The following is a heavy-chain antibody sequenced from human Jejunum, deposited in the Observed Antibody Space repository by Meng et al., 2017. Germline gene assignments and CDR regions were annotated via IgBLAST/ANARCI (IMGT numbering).Heavy chain of an antibody. J-gene: IGHJ5*02. CDR1: GFTFSSHE. CDR3: ARQMIPHSSGWYP. D-gene: IGHD6-19*01. V-gene: IGHV3-48*03. Sequence: GGSLRLSCAASGFTFSSHEMSWVRQAPGKGLEWVSYITSSGSTIYYADSVRGRFTISRDNAKNSLFLQMNSLRAEDTAVYYCARQMIPHSSGWYPWGQGTLVTVSS. CDR2: ITSSGSTI.